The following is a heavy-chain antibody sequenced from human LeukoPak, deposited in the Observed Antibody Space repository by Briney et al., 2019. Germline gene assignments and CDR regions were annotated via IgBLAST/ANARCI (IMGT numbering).Heavy chain of an antibody. D-gene: IGHD6-13*01. V-gene: IGHV3-30*02. CDR3: TRRPYSSSWYYFDY. J-gene: IGHJ4*02. Sequence: GGSLRLSCAASGFTFSSYGMHWVRQAPGRGLEWVAFIRYDGSNKYYADSVKGRFTISRDNSKNTLYLQMSSLRVEDTAVYYCTRRPYSSSWYYFDYWGQGTLVTVSS. CDR2: IRYDGSNK. CDR1: GFTFSSYG.